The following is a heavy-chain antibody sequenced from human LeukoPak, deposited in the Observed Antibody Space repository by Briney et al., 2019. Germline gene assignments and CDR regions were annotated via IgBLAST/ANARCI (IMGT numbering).Heavy chain of an antibody. D-gene: IGHD2-15*01. Sequence: SETLSLTCTVSGGSISSYYWSWIRQPPGKGLEWIGYIYYSGSTNYNPSLKSRVTISVNMSKNQFSLKLSSVTAADTAVYYCARDRAGYCSGGSCYSAYYFDYWGQGTLVTVSS. CDR1: GGSISSYY. J-gene: IGHJ4*02. CDR3: ARDRAGYCSGGSCYSAYYFDY. V-gene: IGHV4-59*12. CDR2: IYYSGST.